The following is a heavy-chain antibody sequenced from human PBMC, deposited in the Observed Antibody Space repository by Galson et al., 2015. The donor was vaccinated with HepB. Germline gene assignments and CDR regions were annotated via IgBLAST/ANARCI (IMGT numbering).Heavy chain of an antibody. CDR1: GYTFTNYW. D-gene: IGHD1-26*01. V-gene: IGHV5-51*01. J-gene: IGHJ4*02. CDR3: ARREYSGSYFQDY. CDR2: IYPGDSDT. Sequence: QSGAEVKKPGESLKISCKGSGYTFTNYWIAWVRQMPGKGLEWMGIIYPGDSDTSYSPSFQGQVTISADKSISTAYLQWSSLKASDTAMYYCARREYSGSYFQDYWGQGTLVTVSS.